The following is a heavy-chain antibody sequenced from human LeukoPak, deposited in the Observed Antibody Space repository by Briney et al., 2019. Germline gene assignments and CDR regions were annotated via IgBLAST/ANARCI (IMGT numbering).Heavy chain of an antibody. V-gene: IGHV1-18*01. J-gene: IGHJ4*02. D-gene: IGHD5-12*01. CDR1: GYTFTNYA. CDR3: ARDSGSSYEIDF. Sequence: ASVKVSCKASGYTFTNYAISWVRQAPGQGLEWMGWISGYDGLTNYAQKFRDRVTITTDTSTTTAYMELRSLRSDDTAVYYCARDSGSSYEIDFWGQGTLVTVPS. CDR2: ISGYDGLT.